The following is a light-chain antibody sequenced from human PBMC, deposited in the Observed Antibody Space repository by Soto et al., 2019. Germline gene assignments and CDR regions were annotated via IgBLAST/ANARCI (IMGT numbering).Light chain of an antibody. CDR1: QSISNY. J-gene: IGKJ3*01. CDR3: QQSYIIPFT. V-gene: IGKV1-39*01. CDR2: AAS. Sequence: DIQMTQSPSSLSASVGDRVTITCRASQSISNYLNWYQQKPGKAPKLLIYAASSLPSEVPSRFSGSGSGTDFTLTISSLQPEDSASYYCQQSYIIPFTFGPGTKVDIK.